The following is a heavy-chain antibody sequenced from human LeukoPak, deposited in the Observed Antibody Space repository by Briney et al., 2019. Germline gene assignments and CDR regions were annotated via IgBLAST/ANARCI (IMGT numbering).Heavy chain of an antibody. CDR1: GDSTTNYY. CDR2: VYKNGHL. D-gene: IGHD3-9*01. V-gene: IGHV4-59*12. J-gene: IGHJ3*02. Sequence: PSETLSLTCSVSGDSTTNYYCSWIRQSPGKGLEWLAYVYKNGHLDYNPSLKSRVTISVDTSKNQFSLKLSSVTAADTAVYYCARGARYFDWLSRGDAFDIWGQGTMVTVSS. CDR3: ARGARYFDWLSRGDAFDI.